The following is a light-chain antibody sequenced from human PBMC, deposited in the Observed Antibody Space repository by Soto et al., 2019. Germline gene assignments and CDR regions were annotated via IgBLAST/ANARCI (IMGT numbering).Light chain of an antibody. Sequence: EIVLTQSPGTLSLSPGERATLSCRASQNVSSSYLAWYQQKPGQAPRPLIYGASSRATGIPDRFSGSGSGTDFTLTSSRLEPEDFAVYYCQQYGSSPPRTFGQGTKLEIK. J-gene: IGKJ2*01. CDR2: GAS. CDR3: QQYGSSPPRT. V-gene: IGKV3-20*01. CDR1: QNVSSSY.